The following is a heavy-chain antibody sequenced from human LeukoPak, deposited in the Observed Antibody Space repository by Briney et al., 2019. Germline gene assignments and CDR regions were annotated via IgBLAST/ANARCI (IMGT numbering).Heavy chain of an antibody. CDR1: GGSFSGYY. D-gene: IGHD3-9*01. V-gene: IGHV4-34*01. CDR2: INHSGST. CDR3: ARGRYYDILTGYYQPSRPYYFDY. Sequence: SETLSLTCAVYGGSFSGYYWSWLRQPPGKGLEWIGEINHSGSTNYNPSLKSRVTISVDTSKNQFSLKLSSVTAADTAVYYCARGRYYDILTGYYQPSRPYYFDYWGQGTLVTVSS. J-gene: IGHJ4*02.